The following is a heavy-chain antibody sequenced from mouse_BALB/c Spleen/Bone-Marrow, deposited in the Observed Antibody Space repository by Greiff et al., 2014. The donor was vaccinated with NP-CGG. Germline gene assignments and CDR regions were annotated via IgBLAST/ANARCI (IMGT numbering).Heavy chain of an antibody. CDR2: ISPGTGNT. CDR1: GYAFSTYW. J-gene: IGHJ3*01. CDR3: AIIGYQAWFTY. V-gene: IGHV1-9*01. Sequence: VHVKQSGTELMKPGASVKISCKATGYAFSTYWIQWIKQRPGHGLDWIGEISPGTGNTNNNEKFRGKATFTADASSNTAYMQLSSLTSEYSAVYFCAIIGYQAWFTYWGQGTLVTVSP. D-gene: IGHD2-2*01.